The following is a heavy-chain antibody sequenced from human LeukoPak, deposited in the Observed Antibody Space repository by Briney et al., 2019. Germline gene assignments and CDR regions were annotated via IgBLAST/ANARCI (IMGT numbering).Heavy chain of an antibody. Sequence: GASVKVSCKASGYTFTGYYMHWVRQAPGQGLEWMGWINLNNDDTNYAQKFQGWVTMTRDTSISTAYMELSSLRSDDTAFYYCARAPMGAAALYWGQGTLVTVSS. CDR3: ARAPMGAAALY. J-gene: IGHJ4*02. V-gene: IGHV1-2*04. CDR1: GYTFTGYY. CDR2: INLNNDDT. D-gene: IGHD6-13*01.